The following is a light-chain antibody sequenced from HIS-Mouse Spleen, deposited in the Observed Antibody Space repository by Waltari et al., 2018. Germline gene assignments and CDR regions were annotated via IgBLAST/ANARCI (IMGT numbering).Light chain of an antibody. CDR3: SSHTSSSTHVV. Sequence: QSALTQPASVSGSPGQSITISCPGTRRDVGCYNYVPWYQQHPGKAPKLMIYEVSNRPSGVSNRFSGSKSGNTASLTISGLQAEDEADYYCSSHTSSSTHVVFGGGTKLTVL. J-gene: IGLJ2*01. CDR2: EVS. CDR1: RRDVGCYNY. V-gene: IGLV2-14*01.